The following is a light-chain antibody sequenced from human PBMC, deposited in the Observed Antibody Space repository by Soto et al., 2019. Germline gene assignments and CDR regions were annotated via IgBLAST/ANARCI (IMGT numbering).Light chain of an antibody. CDR1: QSVSTD. Sequence: EIVMTQSPATLSVSPGATATLSCRASQSVSTDLAWYQQKPGQVPSVLIYGASTRATDIPARFSGSGSGTEFTLTIDSLQSEDFAVYYCQQYNKWPRTFGQGTKVEIK. V-gene: IGKV3-15*01. J-gene: IGKJ1*01. CDR3: QQYNKWPRT. CDR2: GAS.